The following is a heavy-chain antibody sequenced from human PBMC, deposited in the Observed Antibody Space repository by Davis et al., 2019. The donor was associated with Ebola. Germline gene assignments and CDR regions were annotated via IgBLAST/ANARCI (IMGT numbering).Heavy chain of an antibody. CDR2: ISDSSTTI. V-gene: IGHV3-48*02. CDR1: GFTFSAYS. D-gene: IGHD2-21*01. CDR3: AKDRGIQLWPQYGMDV. J-gene: IGHJ6*02. Sequence: GESLKISCAASGFTFSAYSMNWVRQAPGKGLEWVSYISDSSTTIYYADSVKGRFTISRDNAKNSLYLQMNSLRDEDTAVFYCAKDRGIQLWPQYGMDVWGQGTTVTVSS.